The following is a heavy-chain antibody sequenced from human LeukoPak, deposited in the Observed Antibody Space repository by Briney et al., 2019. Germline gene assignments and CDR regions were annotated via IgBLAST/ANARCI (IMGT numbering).Heavy chain of an antibody. CDR1: GGSISSYY. D-gene: IGHD1-7*01. CDR3: ARGSRELYYFDY. V-gene: IGHV4-59*01. J-gene: IGHJ4*02. Sequence: PSETLSLTCTVSGGSISSYYWSWIRQPPGKRLEWIGYVYYRGNTNYNPSLKSRVTISVDASKNQFSLKLNSVTAADTAVYYCARGSRELYYFDYWGQGTLVTVSS. CDR2: VYYRGNT.